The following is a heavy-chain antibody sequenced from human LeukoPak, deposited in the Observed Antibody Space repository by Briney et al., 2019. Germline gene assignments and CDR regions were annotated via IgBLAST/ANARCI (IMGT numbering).Heavy chain of an antibody. D-gene: IGHD6-13*01. CDR2: IIPIFGTA. J-gene: IGHJ6*03. V-gene: IGHV1-69*05. Sequence: SVKVSCKASGGTFSSYAISWVRQAPGQGLEWVGGIIPIFGTANYAQKFQGRVTITTDESTGTAYMELSSLRSEDTAVYYCARGGRIAAAQYYYYYYMDVWGKGTTVTVSS. CDR1: GGTFSSYA. CDR3: ARGGRIAAAQYYYYYYMDV.